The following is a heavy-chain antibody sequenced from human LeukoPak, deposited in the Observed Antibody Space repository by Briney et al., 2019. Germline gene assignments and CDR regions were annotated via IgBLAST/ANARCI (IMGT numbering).Heavy chain of an antibody. V-gene: IGHV1-3*01. Sequence: GASVKVSCKTSGYTFTTYAIHWVRQAPGQRPEWMGWINAGNGNTQYSQKFQGRVTITRDTSASTAYMQLSSLKSEDTAVYYCASPYPGIAAAGHSFYGMDVWGQGTTVTVSS. D-gene: IGHD6-13*01. CDR3: ASPYPGIAAAGHSFYGMDV. J-gene: IGHJ6*02. CDR2: INAGNGNT. CDR1: GYTFTTYA.